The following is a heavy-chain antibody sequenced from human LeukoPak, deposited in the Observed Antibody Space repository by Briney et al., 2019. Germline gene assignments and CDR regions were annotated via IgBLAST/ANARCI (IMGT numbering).Heavy chain of an antibody. D-gene: IGHD4-23*01. V-gene: IGHV1-69*13. CDR1: GGTFSSYA. CDR2: IIPIFGTA. Sequence: SVKVSCKASGGTFSSYAISWVRQAPGQGLEWMGGIIPIFGTANYAQKFQGRVTITADESTSTAYMELSSLGSEDTAVYYCAISLVTPFSRFDYWGQGTLVTVSS. J-gene: IGHJ4*02. CDR3: AISLVTPFSRFDY.